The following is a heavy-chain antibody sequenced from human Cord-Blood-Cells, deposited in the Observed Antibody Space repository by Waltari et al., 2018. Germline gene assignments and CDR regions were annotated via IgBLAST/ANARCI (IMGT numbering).Heavy chain of an antibody. Sequence: QVQLVQSGAEVKKPGASVKVSCKASGYTFTGYYMHWVRQAPGQGLEWMGWINPNSGGTNDAQKLQGRVTMTRDTSISTAYMELSRLRSDDTAVYYCARDSRDCSSTSCYYFDYWGQGTLVTVSS. J-gene: IGHJ4*02. CDR1: GYTFTGYY. D-gene: IGHD2-2*01. CDR2: INPNSGGT. V-gene: IGHV1-2*02. CDR3: ARDSRDCSSTSCYYFDY.